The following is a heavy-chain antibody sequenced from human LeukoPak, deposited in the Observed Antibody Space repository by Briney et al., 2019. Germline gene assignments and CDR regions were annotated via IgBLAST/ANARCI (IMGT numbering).Heavy chain of an antibody. CDR1: GSTFSGYA. J-gene: IGHJ5*01. CDR2: ISGGGGST. V-gene: IGHV3-23*01. Sequence: GGTLRRSGAASGSTFSGYAMGWVRQAPGQGLEYVSTISGGGGSTDYADSRRGRSTISRDNYRSTVYLQVDSLRVEDRAVYYCAKGGGLLWLGELPICFDSWGQGTMVTVSS. CDR3: AKGGGLLWLGELPICFDS. D-gene: IGHD3-10*01.